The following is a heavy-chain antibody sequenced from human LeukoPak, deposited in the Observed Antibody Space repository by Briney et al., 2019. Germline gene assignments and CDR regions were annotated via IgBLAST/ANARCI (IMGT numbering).Heavy chain of an antibody. CDR3: APLGNFDILTGYPDY. CDR2: INPNSGGT. J-gene: IGHJ4*02. CDR1: GYAFTGYY. V-gene: IGHV1-2*02. D-gene: IGHD3-9*01. Sequence: ASAKVSCKASGYAFTGYYMHWVRQAPGQGLEWMGWINPNSGGTNYAQKFQGRVTMTRDTSISTAYMELSRLRSDDTAVYYCAPLGNFDILTGYPDYWGQGTLVTVSS.